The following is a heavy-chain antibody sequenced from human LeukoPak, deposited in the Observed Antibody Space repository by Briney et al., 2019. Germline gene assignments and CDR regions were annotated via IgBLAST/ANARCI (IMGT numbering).Heavy chain of an antibody. Sequence: GGSLRLSCAASGFTFSSYAMSWVRQAPGKGLEWVSSISGSGGSTYYADSVKGRFTISRDNAKNSLYLQMNSLRAEDTAVYYCARGMVRDPNERPFDYWGQGTLVTVSS. CDR2: ISGSGGST. V-gene: IGHV3-23*01. CDR3: ARGMVRDPNERPFDY. J-gene: IGHJ4*02. CDR1: GFTFSSYA. D-gene: IGHD3-10*01.